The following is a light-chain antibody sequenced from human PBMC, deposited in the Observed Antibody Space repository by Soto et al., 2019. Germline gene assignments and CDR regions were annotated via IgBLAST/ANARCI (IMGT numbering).Light chain of an antibody. Sequence: DIQITQSPSSLSASVGDRVTITCQPSQDISNNLNWYQQKPGKAPKLLIYDASNLETGVPSRFSGSGSGTDFTFTISSLQPEDIATYYCQQYDNLPRYTFGQGTKLEIK. CDR1: QDISNN. J-gene: IGKJ2*01. V-gene: IGKV1-33*01. CDR3: QQYDNLPRYT. CDR2: DAS.